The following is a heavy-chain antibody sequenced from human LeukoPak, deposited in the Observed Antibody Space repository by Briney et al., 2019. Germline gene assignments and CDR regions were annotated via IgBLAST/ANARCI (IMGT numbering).Heavy chain of an antibody. V-gene: IGHV1-2*02. CDR1: GYTFTGYY. CDR3: ARDVSPLSSGSYEVFYYGMDV. CDR2: INPNSGGR. J-gene: IGHJ6*02. D-gene: IGHD6-19*01. Sequence: VASVKVSCMASGYTFTGYYMHWVRQAPGQGLEWMGWINPNSGGRKYAQKFEGRLTITRDTSITTAYMEVSRLRSDDTAMYYCARDVSPLSSGSYEVFYYGMDVWGQGTTVTVSS.